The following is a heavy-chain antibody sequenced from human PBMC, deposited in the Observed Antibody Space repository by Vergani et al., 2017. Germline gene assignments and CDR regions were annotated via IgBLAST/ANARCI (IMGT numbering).Heavy chain of an antibody. V-gene: IGHV4-30-4*01. CDR3: AIGSSWNNWFDP. D-gene: IGHD6-13*01. J-gene: IGHJ5*02. Sequence: QVQLQESGPGLVKPSQTLSLPCPVSGGSISSGDYYWSWISQPPGKGLEWIGYIYYSGSTYYNPSLKSRVTISEETSKNQFSLKLSSVTAADTAVYYCAIGSSWNNWFDPWGQGTLVTVSS. CDR1: GGSISSGDYY. CDR2: IYYSGST.